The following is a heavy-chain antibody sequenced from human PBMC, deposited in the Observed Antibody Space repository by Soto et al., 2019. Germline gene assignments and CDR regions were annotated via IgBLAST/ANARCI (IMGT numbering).Heavy chain of an antibody. J-gene: IGHJ6*03. V-gene: IGHV3-64*01. Sequence: ESGGGLVQPGGSLRLSCAASGFTFSNYEMHWVRQAPGTGLEYVSGISNNGAHTDYAKSVKGRFTISRDNSENTLYLQMGSLSAEDMALYYCARRGYGSRWPNVYMDVWGKGTTVTVSS. CDR1: GFTFSNYE. D-gene: IGHD6-13*01. CDR3: ARRGYGSRWPNVYMDV. CDR2: ISNNGAHT.